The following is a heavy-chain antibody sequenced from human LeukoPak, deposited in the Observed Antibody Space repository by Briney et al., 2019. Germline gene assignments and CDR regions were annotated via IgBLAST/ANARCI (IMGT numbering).Heavy chain of an antibody. CDR3: AKDLLISRIAAAGPFDS. CDR2: INSDGRST. D-gene: IGHD6-13*01. CDR1: GFTFSRYW. Sequence: GGSLRLSCVASGFTFSRYWMHWVRQAPGKGLVWVSRINSDGRSTNYADSVKGRFTISRDNSKNTLYLQMNSLRAEDTAVYYCAKDLLISRIAAAGPFDSWGQGTLVTVSS. J-gene: IGHJ4*02. V-gene: IGHV3-74*01.